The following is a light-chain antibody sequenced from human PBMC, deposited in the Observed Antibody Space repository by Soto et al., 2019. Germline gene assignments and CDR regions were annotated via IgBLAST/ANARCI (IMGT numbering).Light chain of an antibody. CDR1: ESVSIS. CDR2: GAS. CDR3: QQYHVWPKWT. Sequence: EVVLTQSPATLSVSPGEVATLSFRASESVSISLAWYQHKPGQPPRLLIHGASTRASGVPPRFSGSGSGTDFSLTISSLQSEDYAVYFCQQYHVWPKWTFGQGTKVDIK. V-gene: IGKV3D-15*01. J-gene: IGKJ1*01.